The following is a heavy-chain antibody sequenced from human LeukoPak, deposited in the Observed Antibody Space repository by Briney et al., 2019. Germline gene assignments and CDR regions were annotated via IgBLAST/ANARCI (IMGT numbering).Heavy chain of an antibody. CDR1: GFTFDDYA. J-gene: IGHJ4*02. CDR2: ISWNSGSI. D-gene: IGHD1-1*01. V-gene: IGHV3-9*01. CDR3: ARDPRTVRI. Sequence: GGSLRLSCAASGFTFDDYAMHWVRQPPGKGLEWVSGISWNSGSIGYADSVKGRFTISRDNAKNLLYLQMDSLRVEDAAIYYCARDPRTVRIWGQGTLVTVSS.